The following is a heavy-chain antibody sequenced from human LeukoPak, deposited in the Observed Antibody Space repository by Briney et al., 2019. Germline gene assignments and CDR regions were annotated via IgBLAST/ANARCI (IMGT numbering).Heavy chain of an antibody. CDR2: ISSSSTV. J-gene: IGHJ4*02. CDR3: ARATPFDY. V-gene: IGHV3-48*01. Sequence: GGSLRLSCAASGFILNNYWMTWVRQAPGKGLEWVSYISSSSTVYYADSVKGRFTISRDNAKRSLYLQMNSLRAEDTAVYYCARATPFDYWGQGTLVTVSS. CDR1: GFILNNYW.